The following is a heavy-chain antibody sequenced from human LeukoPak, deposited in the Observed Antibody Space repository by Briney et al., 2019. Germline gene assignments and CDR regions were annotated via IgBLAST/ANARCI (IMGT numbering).Heavy chain of an antibody. V-gene: IGHV1-8*01. CDR3: ARGRKVRGVIDNYYYYYYMDV. CDR2: MNPNSGNT. Sequence: SVKVSCKASGYTFTSYDINWVRQATGQGLEWMGWMNPNSGNTGYAQKFQGRVTMTRNTSISTAYMELSSLRSEDTAVYYCARGRKVRGVIDNYYYYYYMDVWGKGTTVTISS. CDR1: GYTFTSYD. D-gene: IGHD3-10*01. J-gene: IGHJ6*03.